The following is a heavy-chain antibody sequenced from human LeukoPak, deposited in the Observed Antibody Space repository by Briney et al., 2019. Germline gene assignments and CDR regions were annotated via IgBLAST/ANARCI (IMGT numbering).Heavy chain of an antibody. D-gene: IGHD3-16*01. CDR2: IKQDGSEK. CDR1: GSTFSRYW. V-gene: IGHV3-7*01. CDR3: ARGGSRLLTSYIFDY. J-gene: IGHJ4*02. Sequence: GGSLRLSRAASGSTFSRYWMSWVRQAPGKGLEWVANIKQDGSEKYYADSVKGRFTIFRDNAKNSLYVQVNSLRAEDTAVYYCARGGSRLLTSYIFDYWGQGTLVTVSS.